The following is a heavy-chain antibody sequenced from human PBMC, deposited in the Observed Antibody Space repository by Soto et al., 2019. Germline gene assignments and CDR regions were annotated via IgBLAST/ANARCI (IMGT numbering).Heavy chain of an antibody. CDR1: GFSFSSNW. D-gene: IGHD3-10*01. V-gene: IGHV3-74*01. Sequence: EVQLVESGGGLVQPGGSLRLSCAASGFSFSSNWMHWVRQAPGKGLVWVSRINSDGSSAAYAGSVKGRFTIPRDNAKHTLFLQVKSVRAEDTAVYYCGRDGFDSASGKFECWGQGTPVPVAS. CDR3: GRDGFDSASGKFEC. CDR2: INSDGSSA. J-gene: IGHJ4*02.